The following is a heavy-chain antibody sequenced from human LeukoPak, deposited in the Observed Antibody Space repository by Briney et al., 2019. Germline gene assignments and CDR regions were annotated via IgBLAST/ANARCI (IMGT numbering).Heavy chain of an antibody. V-gene: IGHV5-51*01. CDR1: GYRFTNNW. J-gene: IGHJ2*01. D-gene: IGHD5-12*01. Sequence: GESLKISCKGSGYRFTNNWIGWVRQVPGKGLEWMGSIYPGDSDTRYSPSFQGQVTISADKSISTAYLQWSSLKASDNAMYYCARRGNIVTTRFFDLWGRGTLVTVSS. CDR2: IYPGDSDT. CDR3: ARRGNIVTTRFFDL.